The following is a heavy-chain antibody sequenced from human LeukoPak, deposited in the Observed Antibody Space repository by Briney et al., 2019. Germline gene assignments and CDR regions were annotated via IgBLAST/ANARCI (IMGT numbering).Heavy chain of an antibody. CDR2: ISSSSSYI. Sequence: TGGSLRLSCAASGFTFRSYSMNWVRQAPGEGLEWVSSISSSSSYIYYADSVKGRFTISRDNAKNSLYLQMNSLRAEDTAVYYCARGYYYDSSGHDYWGQGTLVTVSS. CDR1: GFTFRSYS. CDR3: ARGYYYDSSGHDY. J-gene: IGHJ4*02. D-gene: IGHD3-22*01. V-gene: IGHV3-21*01.